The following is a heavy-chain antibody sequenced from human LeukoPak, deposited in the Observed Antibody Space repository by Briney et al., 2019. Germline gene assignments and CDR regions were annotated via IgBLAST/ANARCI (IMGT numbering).Heavy chain of an antibody. Sequence: GSLRLSCVVSGFTFSSYWMSWIRQAPGKGLEWVSYIGSDSTNINYADSVKGRFTVSRDNAKNSLYLQMNSLRADDTAIYYCARVNPTSSGFYAYWGRGTLVTVSS. CDR1: GFTFSSYW. J-gene: IGHJ4*02. CDR2: IGSDSTNI. V-gene: IGHV3-48*04. CDR3: ARVNPTSSGFYAY. D-gene: IGHD3-22*01.